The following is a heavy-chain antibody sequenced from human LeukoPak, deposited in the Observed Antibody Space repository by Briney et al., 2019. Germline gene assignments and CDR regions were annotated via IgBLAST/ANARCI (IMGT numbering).Heavy chain of an antibody. CDR1: GFTFSSYS. V-gene: IGHV3-21*01. Sequence: GGSLRLSCAASGFTFSSYSMNWVRQPPGKGLEWVSSISSSSSYIYYADSVKGRFTISRDNAKNSLYLQMNSLRAEDTAVYYCARGRGYYGLDAFDIWGQGTMVTVSS. CDR2: ISSSSSYI. CDR3: ARGRGYYGLDAFDI. J-gene: IGHJ3*02. D-gene: IGHD3-10*01.